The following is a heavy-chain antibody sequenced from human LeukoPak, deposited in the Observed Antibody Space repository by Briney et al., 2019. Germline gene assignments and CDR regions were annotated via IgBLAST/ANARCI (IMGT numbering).Heavy chain of an antibody. Sequence: SVKVSCTASGGTFSSYAISWVRQAPGQGLEWMGRIIPILGIANYAQKFQGRVTITADKSTSTAYMELSSLRSEDTAVYYCARDQTGYCSSTSCYHYGMDVWGQGTTVTVSS. CDR1: GGTFSSYA. CDR3: ARDQTGYCSSTSCYHYGMDV. J-gene: IGHJ6*02. CDR2: IIPILGIA. D-gene: IGHD2-2*03. V-gene: IGHV1-69*04.